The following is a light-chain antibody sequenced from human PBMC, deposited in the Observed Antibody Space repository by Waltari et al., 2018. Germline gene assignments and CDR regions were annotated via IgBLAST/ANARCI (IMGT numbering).Light chain of an antibody. Sequence: EIVLTQSPATLSLSPGERVTLSCRASQSVSTYLGWYQQRPGQAPRRLIYDAFTRATGIPARFSGSGSGTDFTLTISSLEPEDFAVYYCQQRTSWPYTFGQGTKLEIK. CDR2: DAF. CDR1: QSVSTY. V-gene: IGKV3-11*01. CDR3: QQRTSWPYT. J-gene: IGKJ2*01.